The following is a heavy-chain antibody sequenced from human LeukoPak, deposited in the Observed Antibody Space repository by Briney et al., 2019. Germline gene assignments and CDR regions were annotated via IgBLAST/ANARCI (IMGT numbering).Heavy chain of an antibody. D-gene: IGHD3-3*01. CDR2: IRSKAYGGTT. V-gene: IGHV3-49*04. CDR1: GFTFGDYA. CDR3: TREQSGTIFGVYGMDV. Sequence: GGSLRLSCTASGFTFGDYAMSWVRQAPGKGLEWVGLIRSKAYGGTTEYAASVKGRFTISRDDSKSIAYLQMNSLKTEDTAVYYCTREQSGTIFGVYGMDVWGQGTTVTVSS. J-gene: IGHJ6*02.